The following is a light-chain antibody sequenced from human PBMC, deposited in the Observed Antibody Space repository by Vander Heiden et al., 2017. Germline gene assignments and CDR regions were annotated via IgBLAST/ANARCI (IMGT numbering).Light chain of an antibody. CDR1: QSISSY. CDR3: QQCDNTPRT. J-gene: IGKJ1*01. V-gene: IGKV1-39*01. Sequence: DIHMTHSPSSLSASVGDRVTITCRASQSISSYLNWYQQKPGKAPKLLISAASSLQSGVPSRFSGSGSGTDFTLTISSLQPEDFATYYCQQCDNTPRTFGQGTKVEI. CDR2: AAS.